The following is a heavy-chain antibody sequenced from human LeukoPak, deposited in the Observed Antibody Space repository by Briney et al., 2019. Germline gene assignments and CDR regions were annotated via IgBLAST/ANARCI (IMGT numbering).Heavy chain of an antibody. J-gene: IGHJ6*03. V-gene: IGHV3-21*01. D-gene: IGHD1-26*01. CDR3: ARDPYSGGYGDYYYYYMEL. Sequence: WGSLRLSCADSGFTFSSSAMNWVRQAPGKGLEWVSSITSSSTYIYYADSVKGRFTISRDNAKNSLYLQMNSLRAEDTAVYYCARDPYSGGYGDYYYYYMELWGQGTTVNISS. CDR2: ITSSSTYI. CDR1: GFTFSSSA.